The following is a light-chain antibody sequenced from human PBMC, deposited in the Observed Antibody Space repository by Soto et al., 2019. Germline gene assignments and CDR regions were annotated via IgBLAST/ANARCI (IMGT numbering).Light chain of an antibody. Sequence: DIQMTQSPSSLSASVGDRVTITCRASQGISNYLAWYQQKPGKVPKLLIYAASTLQSGTPSRFSGSGSGTDFTLTISNPQPEDAAIYYCQKYNSAPLTFGPGTKVDIK. V-gene: IGKV1-27*01. CDR3: QKYNSAPLT. J-gene: IGKJ3*01. CDR2: AAS. CDR1: QGISNY.